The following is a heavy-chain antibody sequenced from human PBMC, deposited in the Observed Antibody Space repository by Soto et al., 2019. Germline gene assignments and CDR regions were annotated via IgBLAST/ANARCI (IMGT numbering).Heavy chain of an antibody. CDR3: ARRRGIAAAARNGFDP. CDR1: GYTFTSYD. V-gene: IGHV1-8*01. J-gene: IGHJ5*02. CDR2: MNPNSGNT. D-gene: IGHD6-13*01. Sequence: QVQLVQSGAEVKKPGASVKVSCKASGYTFTSYDINWVRQATGQGLEWMGWMNPNSGNTGYAQKFQGRVTMTRNTTVSTAYMELSSLRSEDTAVYYCARRRGIAAAARNGFDPSGQGTLVTVSS.